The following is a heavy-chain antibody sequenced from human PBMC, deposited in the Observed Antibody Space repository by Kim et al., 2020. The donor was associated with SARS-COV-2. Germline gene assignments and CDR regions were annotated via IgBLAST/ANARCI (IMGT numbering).Heavy chain of an antibody. D-gene: IGHD3-9*01. J-gene: IGHJ6*02. CDR3: ARDLGDILTGPRNGMDV. CDR1: GGTFSSYA. CDR2: IIPILGIA. Sequence: SVKVSCKASGGTFSSYAISWVRQAPGQGLEWMGRIIPILGIANYAQKFQGRVTITADKSTSTAYMELSSLRSEDTAVYYCARDLGDILTGPRNGMDVWGQGTTVTVSS. V-gene: IGHV1-69*04.